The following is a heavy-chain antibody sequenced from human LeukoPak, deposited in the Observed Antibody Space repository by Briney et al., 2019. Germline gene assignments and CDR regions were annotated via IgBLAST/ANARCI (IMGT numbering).Heavy chain of an antibody. J-gene: IGHJ5*02. CDR1: GFTFSSYT. V-gene: IGHV3-23*01. Sequence: GGSLSLSCAASGFTFSSYTMAWVRQAPGKGLEWISDIDHTGDRTYYRDSVKGQFTISRDNSKNTLYLQMNSLRVEDTATYYCAKAGSISWYDHWGQGTLVTVS. D-gene: IGHD6-13*01. CDR2: IDHTGDRT. CDR3: AKAGSISWYDH.